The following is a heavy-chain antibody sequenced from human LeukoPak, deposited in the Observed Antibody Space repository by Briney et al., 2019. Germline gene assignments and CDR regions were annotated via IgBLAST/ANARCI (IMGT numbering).Heavy chain of an antibody. CDR2: FDPEDGET. CDR1: GYTLTELS. CDR3: ATWGLITMVLGEERPRKNWFDP. J-gene: IGHJ5*02. V-gene: IGHV1-24*01. D-gene: IGHD3-10*01. Sequence: ASVKVSCKVSGYTLTELSMHWVRQAPGKGLEWMGGFDPEDGETIYAQKFQGRVTMTEDTSTDTAYMELSSLRSEDTAVYYCATWGLITMVLGEERPRKNWFDPWGQGTLVTVSS.